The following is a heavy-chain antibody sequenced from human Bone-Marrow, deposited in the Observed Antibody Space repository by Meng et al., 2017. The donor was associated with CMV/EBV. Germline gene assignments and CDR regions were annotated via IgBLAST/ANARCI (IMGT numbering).Heavy chain of an antibody. D-gene: IGHD2/OR15-2a*01. V-gene: IGHV3-30*04. J-gene: IGHJ6*02. CDR1: GFSFNNYA. CDR2: ISYDETSQ. CDR3: ADSNRGLYYYGMDV. Sequence: GESLKISCAASGFSFNNYAIHWVRQAPGSGLEWVAVISYDETSQYYSDSVKGRFTISRDNSKNTLYLQMNSLRAEDTAVYYCADSNRGLYYYGMDVWGQGTTVTVSS.